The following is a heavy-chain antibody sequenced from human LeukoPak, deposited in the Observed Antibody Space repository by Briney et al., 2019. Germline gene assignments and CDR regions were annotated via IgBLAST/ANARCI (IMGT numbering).Heavy chain of an antibody. CDR1: GFSFSIYA. D-gene: IGHD4-17*01. Sequence: GGSLRLSCAASGFSFSIYAMSWVRQAPGKGLEWVSAISGSGGSTYYADSVRGRFTISRDNSKNTLYLQMNSLRAEDTAVYYCAKDPYDFDYWGQGTLVTVSS. V-gene: IGHV3-23*01. J-gene: IGHJ4*02. CDR3: AKDPYDFDY. CDR2: ISGSGGST.